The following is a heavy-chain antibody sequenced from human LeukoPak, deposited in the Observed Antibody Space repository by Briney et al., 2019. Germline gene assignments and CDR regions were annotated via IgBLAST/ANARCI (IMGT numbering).Heavy chain of an antibody. D-gene: IGHD6-19*01. Sequence: PGGSLRLSCAASGFTFSSYWMSWVRQAPGKGLEWVANIKQDGSEKYYVDSVKGRFTISRDNAKNSLYLQMNSLRAEDTAVYYCARAEYSSGWYKRIYFDYWGQGTLVTVSS. V-gene: IGHV3-7*01. J-gene: IGHJ4*02. CDR1: GFTFSSYW. CDR2: IKQDGSEK. CDR3: ARAEYSSGWYKRIYFDY.